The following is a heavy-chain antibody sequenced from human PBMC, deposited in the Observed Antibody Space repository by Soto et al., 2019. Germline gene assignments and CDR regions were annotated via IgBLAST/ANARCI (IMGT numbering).Heavy chain of an antibody. CDR2: SNYSGST. J-gene: IGHJ4*02. V-gene: IGHV4-31*03. Sequence: QVQLQESGPGLVKPSQTLSLTCTVSGGSIGSGSYYWRWIRQHPGKGLEWIGYSNYSGSTFYIPSLKSRVTTSIDTSTNQFSLKLSSVTAADTAVYYCARAVYVRDGGGYYYFDYWGQVTLVTVSS. D-gene: IGHD3-10*02. CDR1: GGSIGSGSYY. CDR3: ARAVYVRDGGGYYYFDY.